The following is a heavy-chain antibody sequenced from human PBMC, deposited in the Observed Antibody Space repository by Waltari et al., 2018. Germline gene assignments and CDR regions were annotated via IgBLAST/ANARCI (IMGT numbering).Heavy chain of an antibody. J-gene: IGHJ6*03. V-gene: IGHV4-34*01. CDR2: INHRGST. CDR1: VGSFSGHY. D-gene: IGHD6-13*01. Sequence: QVQLQQWGAGLLMPSETLSLTCAVHVGSFSGHYWSCIRQPPGKGLEWIGEINHRGSTNYNPSLKSRVTISVDTSKNQFSLKLSSVTAADTAVYYCASAAAGYYYYYMDVWGKGTTVTVSS. CDR3: ASAAAGYYYYYMDV.